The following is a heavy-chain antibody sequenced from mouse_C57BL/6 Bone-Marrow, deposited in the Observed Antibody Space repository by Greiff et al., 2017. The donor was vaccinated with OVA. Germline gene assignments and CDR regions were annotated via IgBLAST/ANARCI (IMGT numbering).Heavy chain of an antibody. V-gene: IGHV1-19*01. D-gene: IGHD1-1*01. CDR2: INPYNGGT. CDR1: GYTFTDYY. J-gene: IGHJ3*01. CDR3: AIYGRGLAWFAY. Sequence: EVQLQQSGPVLVKPGASVKMSCKASGYTFTDYYMNWVKQSHGKSLEWIGVINPYNGGTSYNQKFKGKATLTVDKSSSTAYMELNSLTSEDSAVYYCAIYGRGLAWFAYWGQGTLVTVSA.